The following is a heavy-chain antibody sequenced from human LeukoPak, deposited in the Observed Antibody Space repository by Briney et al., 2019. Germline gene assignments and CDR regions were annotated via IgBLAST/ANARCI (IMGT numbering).Heavy chain of an antibody. CDR3: ARDPLITPNWFDP. V-gene: IGHV1-18*01. D-gene: IGHD3-16*01. CDR2: ISVYNGNT. Sequence: GASVKVSCKASGYTFSHYGITWVRQAPGQGLEYMGWISVYNGNTYYAQKFQGRVTMTTDTSTSTAYMELRSLRSDDTAVYYCARDPLITPNWFDPWGQGTLVTVSS. J-gene: IGHJ5*02. CDR1: GYTFSHYG.